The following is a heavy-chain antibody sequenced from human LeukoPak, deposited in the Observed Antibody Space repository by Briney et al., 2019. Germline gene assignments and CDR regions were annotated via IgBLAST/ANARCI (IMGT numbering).Heavy chain of an antibody. V-gene: IGHV3-48*02. Sequence: GGSLRLSCTASGFTFSSYSMDWVRQAPGKGLEWISYITSGSSSIFYADSVKGRFTISRDNAKNSLYLQMNSLRDEDTAVYYCARGMRGYANFDYWGQGTLVTVSS. CDR1: GFTFSSYS. D-gene: IGHD3-3*01. CDR3: ARGMRGYANFDY. CDR2: ITSGSSSI. J-gene: IGHJ4*02.